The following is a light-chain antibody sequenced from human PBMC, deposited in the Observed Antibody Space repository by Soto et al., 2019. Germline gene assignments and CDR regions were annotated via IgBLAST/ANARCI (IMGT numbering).Light chain of an antibody. Sequence: DIQMTQSPSTLSASVGDRVTPTCRASRSVSTSLAWYQKKPGKAPKLLIFDASSLESGVPSRFSGSGSGTEFTLTISSLQPDDFATYYCQQYNSYSRTFGQGTKVDIK. CDR2: DAS. V-gene: IGKV1-5*01. J-gene: IGKJ1*01. CDR1: RSVSTS. CDR3: QQYNSYSRT.